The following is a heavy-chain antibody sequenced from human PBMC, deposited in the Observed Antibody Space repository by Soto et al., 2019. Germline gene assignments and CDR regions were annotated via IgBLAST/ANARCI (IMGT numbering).Heavy chain of an antibody. CDR3: ARDIGYCGGDCYPPGDYFDL. D-gene: IGHD2-21*02. CDR2: ISSSSSYT. V-gene: IGHV3-11*06. Sequence: PGGSLRLSCAASGFTFSDYYMSWIRQAPGKGLEWVSYISSSSSYTNYADSVKGRFTISRDNAKNSLYLQMNSLRAEDTAVYYCARDIGYCGGDCYPPGDYFDLWGRGTLVTVSS. CDR1: GFTFSDYY. J-gene: IGHJ2*01.